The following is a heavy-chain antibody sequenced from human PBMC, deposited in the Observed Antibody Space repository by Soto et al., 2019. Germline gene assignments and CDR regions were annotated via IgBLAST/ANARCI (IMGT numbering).Heavy chain of an antibody. Sequence: GASVKFSCKTSGITFTNSAVQWVRQARGQRLEWIGWIVVGGGNTKYAQSVQERITITRDMSTSTAYMELSDLRSEDTAVYYCARDGYCSSTSCYSHDAFDIWGQGTMVTVSS. V-gene: IGHV1-58*01. CDR2: IVVGGGNT. J-gene: IGHJ3*02. CDR1: GITFTNSA. D-gene: IGHD2-2*03. CDR3: ARDGYCSSTSCYSHDAFDI.